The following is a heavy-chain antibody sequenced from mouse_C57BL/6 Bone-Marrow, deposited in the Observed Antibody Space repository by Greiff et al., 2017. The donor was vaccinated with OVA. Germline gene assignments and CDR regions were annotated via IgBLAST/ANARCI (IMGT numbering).Heavy chain of an antibody. CDR1: GYTFTSYW. D-gene: IGHD1-1*01. Sequence: VQLQQSGAELAKPGASVKLSCKASGYTFTSYWMHWVKQRPGKGLEWIGYINPSSGYTKYNQKFKDQATLTADKSSSTAYMQLSSLTYEDSAVYYCAILVDYWGQGTSVTVSS. V-gene: IGHV1-7*01. CDR3: AILVDY. CDR2: INPSSGYT. J-gene: IGHJ4*01.